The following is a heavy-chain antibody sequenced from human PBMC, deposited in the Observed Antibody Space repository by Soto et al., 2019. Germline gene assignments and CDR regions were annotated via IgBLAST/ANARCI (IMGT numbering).Heavy chain of an antibody. Sequence: SETLSLTCSVSGGSISNHYWSWIRQPPGKGLEWIGYIYYNGNTNYNPSLKSRVTMSVDTSRNQISLKLTTVTAADTAVYYCARGQSPILRFLEWLLPFDYWGQGTLVTVSS. V-gene: IGHV4-59*11. CDR3: ARGQSPILRFLEWLLPFDY. D-gene: IGHD3-3*01. CDR1: GGSISNHY. CDR2: IYYNGNT. J-gene: IGHJ4*02.